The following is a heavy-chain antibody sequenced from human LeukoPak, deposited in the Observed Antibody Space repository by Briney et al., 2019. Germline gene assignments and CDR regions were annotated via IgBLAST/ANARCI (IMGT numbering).Heavy chain of an antibody. D-gene: IGHD4-23*01. CDR1: GITLSNYW. V-gene: IGHV3-74*01. CDR3: ATSSYGGNFGLFDY. Sequence: GGSLRLSCAASGITLSNYWMHWVRQVPGKGLVWVSRINYEGSTTSYADSVKGRFTISRDNAKNTLYLRMNSLRAEDTSVYYCATSSYGGNFGLFDYWGQGILVTVSS. J-gene: IGHJ4*02. CDR2: INYEGSTT.